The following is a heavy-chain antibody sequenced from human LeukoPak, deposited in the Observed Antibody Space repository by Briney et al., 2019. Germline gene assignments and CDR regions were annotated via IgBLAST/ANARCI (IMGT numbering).Heavy chain of an antibody. V-gene: IGHV3-30-3*01. Sequence: QAGRSLRLSCAASGFTFSSYAMHWVRQAXXXXXEWVAVISYDGSNKYYADSVKGRFTISRDNSKNTLYLQMNSLRAEDTAVYYCARGTHAFDIWGQGTMVTVSS. CDR2: ISYDGSNK. CDR3: ARGTHAFDI. J-gene: IGHJ3*02. CDR1: GFTFSSYA.